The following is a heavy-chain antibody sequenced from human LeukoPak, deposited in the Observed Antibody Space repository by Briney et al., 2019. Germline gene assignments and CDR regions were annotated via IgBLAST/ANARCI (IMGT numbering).Heavy chain of an antibody. CDR3: ASLYSSSSPASNYYYYGMDV. Sequence: GGSLRLSCAASGFTFSSYAMHWVRQAPGKGLEWVAVIWYDGSNKYYADSVKGRFTISRDNSKNTLYLQMNSLRAEDTAVYYCASLYSSSSPASNYYYYGMDVWGQGTTVTVSS. D-gene: IGHD6-6*01. V-gene: IGHV3-33*08. CDR2: IWYDGSNK. J-gene: IGHJ6*02. CDR1: GFTFSSYA.